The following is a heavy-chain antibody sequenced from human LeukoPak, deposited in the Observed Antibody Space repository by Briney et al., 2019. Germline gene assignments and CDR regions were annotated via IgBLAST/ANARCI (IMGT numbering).Heavy chain of an antibody. CDR1: GFTFDDYA. D-gene: IGHD3-10*01. CDR2: ISGDGGRT. Sequence: PGGSLRLSCAASGFTFDDYAMHWVRQAPGQGLEWVSLISGDGGRTYYADSVKGRFTISRDNSKNSLYLQMNSLRTEDTALYYCAKEWYYHGSGRSLRYEYYYGMDVWGQGTTVTVSS. CDR3: AKEWYYHGSGRSLRYEYYYGMDV. V-gene: IGHV3-43*02. J-gene: IGHJ6*02.